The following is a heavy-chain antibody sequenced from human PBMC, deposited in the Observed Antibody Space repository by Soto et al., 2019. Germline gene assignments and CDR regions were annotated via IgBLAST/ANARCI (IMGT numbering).Heavy chain of an antibody. CDR1: GFTFSSYW. Sequence: EVQLVESGGGLVQPGGSLRLSCAASGFTFSSYWMSWVRQAPGKGLEWVANIKQDGSEKYYVDSVKGRFTISRDNAKNSLYLQMNSLSAEDTAVYYCARAFGGVYGDYGRYFDYWGQGTLVTVSS. CDR2: IKQDGSEK. J-gene: IGHJ4*02. D-gene: IGHD4-17*01. CDR3: ARAFGGVYGDYGRYFDY. V-gene: IGHV3-7*01.